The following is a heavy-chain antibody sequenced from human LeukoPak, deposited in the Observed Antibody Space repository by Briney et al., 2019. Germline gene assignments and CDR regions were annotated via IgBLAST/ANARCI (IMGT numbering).Heavy chain of an antibody. J-gene: IGHJ4*02. Sequence: SGTLSLTCAVSGGSISSSNWWSWVRQPRGKGLEWVGEIYHSGTTNYNPSLKSRVTISVDKSKNQFSLKLSSVTAADTAVYYCARVIVMVRGVIQSHYFDYWGQGTLVTVSS. CDR2: IYHSGTT. CDR3: ARVIVMVRGVIQSHYFDY. CDR1: GGSISSSNW. V-gene: IGHV4-4*02. D-gene: IGHD3-10*01.